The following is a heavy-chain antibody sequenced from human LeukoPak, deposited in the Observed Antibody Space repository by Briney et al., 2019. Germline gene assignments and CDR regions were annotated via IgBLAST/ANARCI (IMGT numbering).Heavy chain of an antibody. CDR2: IYPGDSDT. D-gene: IGHD5-18*01. CDR3: ARRLPLAKGSSNWFDP. J-gene: IGHJ5*02. Sequence: GESLKISCTGSGYSFTSYWIGWVRQMPGKDLEWMGIIYPGDSDTRYSPSFQGQVTISADKSISTAYLQWSSVKASDTAMYYCARRLPLAKGSSNWFDPWGQGSLVTVS. CDR1: GYSFTSYW. V-gene: IGHV5-51*01.